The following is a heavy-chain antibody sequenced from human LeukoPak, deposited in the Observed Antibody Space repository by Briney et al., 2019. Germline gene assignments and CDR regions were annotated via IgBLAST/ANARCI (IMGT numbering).Heavy chain of an antibody. CDR3: AKDAYGGATFFYYMDV. D-gene: IGHD2/OR15-2a*01. J-gene: IGHJ6*03. Sequence: GGSLRLSCAGSGFTFDDYAMHWVRHTPGKGLEWVSGISWNSGNIAYADFVGGRFTISRDNAKNSLSLQMNSLSDEDTAVYYRAKDAYGGATFFYYMDVWGKGTTVTVSS. CDR2: ISWNSGNI. CDR1: GFTFDDYA. V-gene: IGHV3-9*01.